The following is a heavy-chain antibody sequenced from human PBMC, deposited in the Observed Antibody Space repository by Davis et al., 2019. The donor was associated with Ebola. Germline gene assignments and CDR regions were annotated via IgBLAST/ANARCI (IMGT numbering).Heavy chain of an antibody. CDR1: GFSLSTSGMC. Sequence: SGPTLVKPTQTLTLTCTFSGFSLSTSGMCVSWIRQPPGKALEWLARIDWDDDKYYSTSLKTRLTISKDNSKNQVVLTMTNMDPVDTATYYCARTRSGSYLDEFDYWGQGTLVTVSS. V-gene: IGHV2-70*11. CDR3: ARTRSGSYLDEFDY. CDR2: IDWDDDK. J-gene: IGHJ4*02. D-gene: IGHD1-26*01.